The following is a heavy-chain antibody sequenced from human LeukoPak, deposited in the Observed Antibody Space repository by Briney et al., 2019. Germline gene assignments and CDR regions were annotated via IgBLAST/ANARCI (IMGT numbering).Heavy chain of an antibody. J-gene: IGHJ4*02. V-gene: IGHV3-7*01. CDR1: GFTFSSYW. Sequence: PGGSLRLSCAASGFTFSSYWMSWVRQAPGKGLEWVANIKQDGSEKYYVDSVKGRFTISRDNAKNSLYLQMNSLRAEDTAVYYCARVHVSAYSTLHPYYFDYWGQGTLVTVSS. CDR3: ARVHVSAYSTLHPYYFDY. D-gene: IGHD6-13*01. CDR2: IKQDGSEK.